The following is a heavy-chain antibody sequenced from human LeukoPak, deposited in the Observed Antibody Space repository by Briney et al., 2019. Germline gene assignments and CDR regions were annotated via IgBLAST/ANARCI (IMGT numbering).Heavy chain of an antibody. CDR1: SDSISSTYW. CDR3: ARAAILTGLDY. CDR2: IYHSGST. D-gene: IGHD3-9*01. Sequence: SGTLSLTCAVSSDSISSTYWWTWVRQPPGKGLEWIGEIYHSGSTNYNPSLKSRLTISVDKSKNQFSLKLSSVTAADTAVYYCARAAILTGLDYWGQGTLVTVSS. V-gene: IGHV4-4*02. J-gene: IGHJ4*02.